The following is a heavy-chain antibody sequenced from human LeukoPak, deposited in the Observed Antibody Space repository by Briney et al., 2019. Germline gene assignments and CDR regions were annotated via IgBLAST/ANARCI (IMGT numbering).Heavy chain of an antibody. Sequence: SQTLSLTCAVSGGSISSGGYSWSWIRQPPGKGLEWIGYIYYSGSTYYNPSLKSRVTISVDTSKNQFSLKLSSVTAADTAVYYCARGRRITFGGIIVPFDYWGQGTVVTVSS. D-gene: IGHD3-16*02. J-gene: IGHJ4*02. CDR2: IYYSGST. V-gene: IGHV4-30-4*07. CDR3: ARGRRITFGGIIVPFDY. CDR1: GGSISSGGYS.